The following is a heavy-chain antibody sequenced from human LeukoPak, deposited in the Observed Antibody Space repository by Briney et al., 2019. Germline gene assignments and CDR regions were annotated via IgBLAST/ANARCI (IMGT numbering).Heavy chain of an antibody. Sequence: GGSLRLSCAASGFTFSSYSMNWVRQAPGKGLEWVSSISSSSSYIYYADSVRGRFTISRDNAKNSLYLQMNSLRAEDTAVYYCASGKSIKIAVHFDYWAREPWSPSPQ. CDR3: ASGKSIKIAVHFDY. CDR2: ISSSSSYI. J-gene: IGHJ4*02. V-gene: IGHV3-21*01. D-gene: IGHD6-19*01. CDR1: GFTFSSYS.